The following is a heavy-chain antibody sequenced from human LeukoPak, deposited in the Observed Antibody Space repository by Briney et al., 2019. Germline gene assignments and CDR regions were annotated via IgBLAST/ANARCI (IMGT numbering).Heavy chain of an antibody. CDR3: ARDKKVRGYDGMDV. Sequence: PSETLSLTCTVSGGSISSYYWSWIRQPAGKGLEWIGRIYTSGSTNYNPSLKSRVTMSVDTSKNQFSLKLSSVTAADTAVYYWARDKKVRGYDGMDVWGQGTTVTVSS. V-gene: IGHV4-4*07. CDR1: GGSISSYY. D-gene: IGHD3-10*01. J-gene: IGHJ6*02. CDR2: IYTSGST.